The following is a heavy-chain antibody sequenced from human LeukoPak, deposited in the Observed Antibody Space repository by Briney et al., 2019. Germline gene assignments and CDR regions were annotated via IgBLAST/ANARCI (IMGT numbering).Heavy chain of an antibody. V-gene: IGHV3-53*05. CDR2: IYSGGST. D-gene: IGHD3-10*01. J-gene: IGHJ4*02. Sequence: PGGSLRLSCAASGFTDSSNYMSWVRQAPGKGLEWVSVIYSGGSTYYADSVKGRFTISRDNSKNTLYLQMNSLRAEDTAVYYCAKEAETYYYGPGSPGVDYWGQGTLVTVSS. CDR3: AKEAETYYYGPGSPGVDY. CDR1: GFTDSSNY.